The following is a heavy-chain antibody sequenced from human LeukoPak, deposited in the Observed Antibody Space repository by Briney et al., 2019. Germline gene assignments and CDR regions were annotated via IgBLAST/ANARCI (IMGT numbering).Heavy chain of an antibody. J-gene: IGHJ4*02. CDR3: ANLGAYGYCSGGSCYRSDY. Sequence: PGGSLRLSCAASGFTFSSYATSWVRQAPGKGLEWVSAISGSGGSTYYADSVKGRFTISRDNSKNALYLQMNSLRAEDTAVYYCANLGAYGYCSGGSCYRSDYWGQGTLVTVSS. CDR2: ISGSGGST. V-gene: IGHV3-23*01. D-gene: IGHD2-15*01. CDR1: GFTFSSYA.